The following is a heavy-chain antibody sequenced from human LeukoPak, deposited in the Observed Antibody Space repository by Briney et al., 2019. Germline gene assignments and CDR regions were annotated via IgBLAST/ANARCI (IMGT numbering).Heavy chain of an antibody. D-gene: IGHD6-13*01. CDR1: GGSISSSNYY. CDR3: ARDVMAAAGRYYYYGMDV. J-gene: IGHJ6*02. Sequence: SETLSLTCYVSGGSISSSNYYWGWIRQPPGKGLEWIASIYYGGSTNYNPSLKSRVTISVNTSKNQFSLKLSSVTAADTAVYYCARDVMAAAGRYYYYGMDVWGQGTTVTVSS. V-gene: IGHV4-39*02. CDR2: IYYGGST.